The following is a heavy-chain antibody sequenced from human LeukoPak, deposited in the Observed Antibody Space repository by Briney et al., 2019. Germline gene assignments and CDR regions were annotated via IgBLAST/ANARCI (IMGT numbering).Heavy chain of an antibody. D-gene: IGHD1-26*01. CDR3: ARSQGGSYGYFDY. CDR1: GFTVSSNY. CDR2: IYSGGST. V-gene: IGHV3-66*01. J-gene: IGHJ4*02. Sequence: PGGSLRLSCAASGFTVSSNYMSWVRQAPGKGLEWVSVIYSGGSTYYADSVKGRFTIPRDNSKNTLYLQMNSLRAEDTAVYYCARSQGGSYGYFDYWGQGTLVTVSS.